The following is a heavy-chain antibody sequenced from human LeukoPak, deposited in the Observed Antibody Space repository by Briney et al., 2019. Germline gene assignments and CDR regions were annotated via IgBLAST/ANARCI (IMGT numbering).Heavy chain of an antibody. Sequence: AGESLKISCKASGYSFDTYWIGWVRQMPGKGLEWMGIIHPADSDTRYSPAFQGQVSISVDKSIDTAYLEWRGLKASDTGMYFCGRLVVRDYFDSWGQGTLVTVSS. CDR1: GYSFDTYW. CDR3: GRLVVRDYFDS. V-gene: IGHV5-51*01. J-gene: IGHJ4*02. D-gene: IGHD3-16*02. CDR2: IHPADSDT.